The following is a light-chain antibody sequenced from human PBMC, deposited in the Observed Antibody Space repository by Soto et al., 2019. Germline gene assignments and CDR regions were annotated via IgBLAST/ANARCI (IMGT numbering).Light chain of an antibody. J-gene: IGKJ5*01. CDR1: QSASGNY. V-gene: IGKV3-20*01. CDR2: GAS. Sequence: EIVLTQSPGTLSLSPGERATLSCRASQSASGNYLAWYQQKPGQAPRLLIYGASNRATGIPDRFSGSGSGTDFTLTITRLEPEDFAVYFCQQCDGLPFAFGQGTRLEIK. CDR3: QQCDGLPFA.